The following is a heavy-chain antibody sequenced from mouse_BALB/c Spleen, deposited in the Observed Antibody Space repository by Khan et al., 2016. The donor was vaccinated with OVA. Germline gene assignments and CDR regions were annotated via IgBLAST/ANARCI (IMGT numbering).Heavy chain of an antibody. V-gene: IGHV14-3*02. J-gene: IGHJ4*01. Sequence: VQLKQSGAEFVKPGASVKLSCTASGFNIEDTYIHWVKQRPEQGLEWIGKIDPANGKTNYDPKFQGKATITADTSSNTAYLHLSSLTSEDNVVYYCAHSLLLYAMDFWGHGTSVTVSS. CDR3: AHSLLLYAMDF. CDR1: GFNIEDTY. CDR2: IDPANGKT. D-gene: IGHD1-2*01.